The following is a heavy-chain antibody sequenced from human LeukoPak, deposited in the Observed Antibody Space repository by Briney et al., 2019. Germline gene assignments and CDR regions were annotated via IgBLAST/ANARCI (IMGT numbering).Heavy chain of an antibody. J-gene: IGHJ4*02. CDR3: AKTPGDCTGGTCYSFDY. V-gene: IGHV3-23*01. Sequence: GGSLRLSCAASGFAFYSYAMTWVRQAPGKGLEWVSSISGSGDNTYYADSVKGRFTVSRDNSKNTLYLQMNSLRAEDTAVYYCAKTPGDCTGGTCYSFDYWGQGSLVTVSS. D-gene: IGHD2-15*01. CDR1: GFAFYSYA. CDR2: ISGSGDNT.